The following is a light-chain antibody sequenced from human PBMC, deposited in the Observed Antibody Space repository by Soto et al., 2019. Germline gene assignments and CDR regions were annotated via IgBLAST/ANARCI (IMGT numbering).Light chain of an antibody. J-gene: IGKJ4*01. CDR1: QSVSSN. CDR3: QQYNNWPPELT. CDR2: GAS. V-gene: IGKV3-15*01. Sequence: EIVMTQSPATLSVSPGERATLSCRASQSVSSNLAWYRQKPGQAPRLLIFGASTRATGIPVRFSGSGSGTEFTLTISSLQSEDFAVYYCQQYNNWPPELTFGGGTKVEIK.